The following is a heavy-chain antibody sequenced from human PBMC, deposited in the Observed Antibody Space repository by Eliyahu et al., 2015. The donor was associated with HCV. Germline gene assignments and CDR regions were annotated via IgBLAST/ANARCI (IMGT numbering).Heavy chain of an antibody. D-gene: IGHD1-26*01. CDR3: AKDGSIVGATGVWGAFDM. J-gene: IGHJ3*02. CDR2: ISWNRGRT. CDR1: GFTFDDYA. V-gene: IGHV3-9*01. Sequence: EVQLVESGGGLVQPGRSLRLSCAASGFTFDDYAMHWVRQAPGKGLEWVSGISWNRGRTAYGDSVKGRFTISRDSAKNSLYLQMNSLREEDTALYYCAKDGSIVGATGVWGAFDMWGQGTMVTVSS.